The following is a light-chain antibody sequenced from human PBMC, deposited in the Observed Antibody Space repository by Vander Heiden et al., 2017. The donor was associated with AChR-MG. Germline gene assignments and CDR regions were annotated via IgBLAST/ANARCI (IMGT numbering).Light chain of an antibody. CDR3: QQSDSTLWT. V-gene: IGKV1-39*01. J-gene: IGKJ1*01. CDR1: QSISSY. Sequence: DIQMTQSPSSLSASVGDRVTIACRASQSISSYLNWYQQKPGKAPKLLIYDISSLQSGVPSRFSGSGSGTDFTLTISSLQPEDFATYYCQQSDSTLWTFGQGTKVEIK. CDR2: DIS.